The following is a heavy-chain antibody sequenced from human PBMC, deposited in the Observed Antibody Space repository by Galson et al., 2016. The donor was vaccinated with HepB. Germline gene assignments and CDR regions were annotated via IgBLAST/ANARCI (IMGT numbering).Heavy chain of an antibody. Sequence: SLRLSCAASGFTFSNYNMNWVRQAPGKGLEWVSSISGTNGFIYQADSVKGRFTISRDNAKNSLYLQMSSLRADDTAVYFCARDADYQNTNAHYDVFDIWGQGTMVTVSS. V-gene: IGHV3-21*01. CDR2: ISGTNGFI. D-gene: IGHD2-8*01. CDR3: ARDADYQNTNAHYDVFDI. J-gene: IGHJ3*02. CDR1: GFTFSNYN.